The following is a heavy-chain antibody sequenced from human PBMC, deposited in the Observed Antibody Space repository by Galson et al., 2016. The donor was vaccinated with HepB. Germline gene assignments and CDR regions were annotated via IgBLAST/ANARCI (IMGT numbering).Heavy chain of an antibody. Sequence: SLRLSCAASGFTFTTYSMNWVRQAPGKGLEWVSSISSSSAYKYYADSVRGRFTISRDNAKSSLYLQMNSLRGEDTAVYYCARPHRGVFGLVTPLDYWGQGTLVTVSS. J-gene: IGHJ4*02. CDR2: ISSSSAYK. CDR3: ARPHRGVFGLVTPLDY. CDR1: GFTFTTYS. D-gene: IGHD3-3*01. V-gene: IGHV3-21*01.